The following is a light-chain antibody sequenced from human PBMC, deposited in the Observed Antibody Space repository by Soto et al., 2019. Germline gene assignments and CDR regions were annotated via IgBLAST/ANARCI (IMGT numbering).Light chain of an antibody. J-gene: IGLJ1*01. V-gene: IGLV2-14*01. CDR2: EVS. CDR1: SSDVGGYNY. Sequence: QSVLAQPASVSGSPGQSIAISCTGTSSDVGGYNYVSWYQQHPGKDPKLLISEVSIRPSGVSDSFSGSKSGNTASLTIYGLQTEDEADYYCSSFTSAYTFVFGSGTKVTVL. CDR3: SSFTSAYTFV.